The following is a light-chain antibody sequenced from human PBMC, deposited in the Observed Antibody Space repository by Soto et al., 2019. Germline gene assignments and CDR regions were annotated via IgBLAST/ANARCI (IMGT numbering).Light chain of an antibody. Sequence: MVLTQYPATLSFTQGDRDTLSFRASQSVSSYLAWYQQKPGQAPRLLIYGASNRATGIPDRFSGSGSGTDFTLTISRLEPEDFAVYYCQQYGRSGTFGQGTDVDVK. CDR2: GAS. CDR1: QSVSSY. CDR3: QQYGRSGT. J-gene: IGKJ1*01. V-gene: IGKV3-20*01.